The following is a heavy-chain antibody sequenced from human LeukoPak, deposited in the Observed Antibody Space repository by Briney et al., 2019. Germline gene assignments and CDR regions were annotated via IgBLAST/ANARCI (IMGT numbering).Heavy chain of an antibody. D-gene: IGHD6-19*01. CDR3: ARDLTGYSSGWYGYFDY. J-gene: IGHJ4*02. Sequence: GGSLRLSCAASGFTFSSYSMNWVGQAPGKGVEGVSSISSSSSYINYADSVKGRFTISRDNAKNSLYLQMNSLRAEDTAVYYCARDLTGYSSGWYGYFDYWGQGTLVTVSS. CDR1: GFTFSSYS. V-gene: IGHV3-21*01. CDR2: ISSSSSYI.